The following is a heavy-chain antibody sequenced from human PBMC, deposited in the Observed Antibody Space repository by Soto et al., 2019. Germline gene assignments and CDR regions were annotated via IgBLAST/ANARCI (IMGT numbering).Heavy chain of an antibody. Sequence: GGSLRLSCAASGFTFSSYGMHWVRQAPGKGLEWVAVISYDGSNKYYADSVKGQFTISRDNSKNTLYLQMNSLRAEDTAVYYCAKDTRFKYSSSWYYYYYGMDVWGQGTTVTVSS. CDR2: ISYDGSNK. V-gene: IGHV3-30*18. CDR1: GFTFSSYG. CDR3: AKDTRFKYSSSWYYYYYGMDV. J-gene: IGHJ6*02. D-gene: IGHD6-6*01.